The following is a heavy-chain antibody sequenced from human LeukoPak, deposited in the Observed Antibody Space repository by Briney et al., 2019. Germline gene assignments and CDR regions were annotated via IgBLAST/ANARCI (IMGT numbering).Heavy chain of an antibody. D-gene: IGHD6-19*01. CDR1: GFTFSSYA. V-gene: IGHV3-23*01. J-gene: IGHJ4*02. CDR3: AKVKLGSGWIFDY. Sequence: PGGSLRLSCAASGFTFSSYAMSWVREAPGKGLGWVSAISGSGGSTYYADSVKGRFTISRDNSKNTLYLQMNSLRAEDTAVYYCAKVKLGSGWIFDYWGQGTLVTVSS. CDR2: ISGSGGST.